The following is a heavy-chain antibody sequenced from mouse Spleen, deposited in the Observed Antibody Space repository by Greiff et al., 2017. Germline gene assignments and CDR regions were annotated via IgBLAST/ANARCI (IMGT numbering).Heavy chain of an antibody. CDR1: GFTFSSYG. Sequence: DVKLVESGGGLVKPGGSLKLSCAASGFTFSSYGMSWVRQTPEKRLEWVATISGGGSYTYYPDSVKGRFTISRDNAKNNLYLQMSSLRSEDTALYYCARDYYGSSEFAYWGQGTLVTVSA. CDR3: ARDYYGSSEFAY. V-gene: IGHV5-9-2*01. D-gene: IGHD1-1*01. CDR2: ISGGGSYT. J-gene: IGHJ3*01.